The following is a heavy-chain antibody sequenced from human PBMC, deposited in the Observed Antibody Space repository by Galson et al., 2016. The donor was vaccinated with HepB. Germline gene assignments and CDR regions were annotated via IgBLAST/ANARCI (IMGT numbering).Heavy chain of an antibody. Sequence: SLRLSCAASGFTFTRYWMHWVRQAPGKGLVWVSRINSDGTSASYADSMKGRFTISRENAKNTLYLQMNSLRAEDTAVYYCVREDYGDDRVYYYYYGMDVWGQGTTVTVSS. CDR3: VREDYGDDRVYYYYYGMDV. CDR1: GFTFTRYW. D-gene: IGHD4-17*01. CDR2: INSDGTSA. V-gene: IGHV3-74*01. J-gene: IGHJ6*02.